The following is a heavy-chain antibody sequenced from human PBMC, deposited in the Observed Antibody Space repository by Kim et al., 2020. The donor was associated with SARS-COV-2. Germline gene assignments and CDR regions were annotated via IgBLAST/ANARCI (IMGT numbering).Heavy chain of an antibody. J-gene: IGHJ4*02. CDR1: GFTFNTHS. V-gene: IGHV3-48*01. CDR3: ARVVGYCSSGSCPLDS. Sequence: GGSLRLSCAASGFTFNTHSMHWVRQAPGKGLEWVSHISRSGDATYYAESVKGRFTISRDNAKNTMYLQMNSLRVEDTAVYFCARVVGYCSSGSCPLDSWGPGTLVTVSS. CDR2: ISRSGDAT. D-gene: IGHD2-15*01.